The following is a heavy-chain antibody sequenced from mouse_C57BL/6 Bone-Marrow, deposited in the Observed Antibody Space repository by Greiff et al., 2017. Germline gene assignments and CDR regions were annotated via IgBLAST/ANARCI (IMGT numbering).Heavy chain of an antibody. CDR1: GYSITSGYY. J-gene: IGHJ4*01. V-gene: IGHV3-6*01. CDR3: ARDRRDYYAMDY. Sequence: VQLQQSGPGLVKPSQSLSLTCSVTGYSITSGYYWNWIRQFPGNKLEWMGYISYDGSNNYNPSLKNRISITRDTSKNQFFLKLNSVTTEDTATYYCARDRRDYYAMDYWGQGTSVTVSS. CDR2: ISYDGSN.